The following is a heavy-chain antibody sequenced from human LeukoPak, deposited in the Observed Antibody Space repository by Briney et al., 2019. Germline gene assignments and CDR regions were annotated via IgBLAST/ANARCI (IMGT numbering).Heavy chain of an antibody. J-gene: IGHJ4*02. D-gene: IGHD3-22*01. CDR3: AMGDSSGYYSSY. V-gene: IGHV1-69*05. CDR2: IIPIFGTA. CDR1: GGTFSSDA. Sequence: SVKVSCQASGGTFSSDAISWVRQAPGQGLEWMGRIIPIFGTANYAQKFQGRVTITTDESTSTAYMELSSLRSEDTAVYYCAMGDSSGYYSSYWGQGTLVTVSS.